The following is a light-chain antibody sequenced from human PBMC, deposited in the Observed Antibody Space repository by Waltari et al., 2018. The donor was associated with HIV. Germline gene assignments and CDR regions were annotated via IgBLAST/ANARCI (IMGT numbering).Light chain of an antibody. V-gene: IGKV1-39*01. CDR2: AAS. CDR3: LQCYSPPP. Sequence: DIQMTQSPSSLSASVGDRVTITWPASHGISSYLNWYQQKPGKAPKLLIYAASSLQSGVPSGFGGSVSGTDFTLTLSSLQPADFASYYCLQCYSPPPFGQGTRLE. J-gene: IGKJ5*01. CDR1: HGISSY.